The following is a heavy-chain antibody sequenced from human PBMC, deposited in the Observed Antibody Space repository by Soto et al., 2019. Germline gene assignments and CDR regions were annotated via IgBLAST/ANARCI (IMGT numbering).Heavy chain of an antibody. CDR2: INHSGST. CDR3: ARTGRPGIAVAGLTGDYSSDYYYMDV. J-gene: IGHJ6*03. Sequence: SETLSLTCAVYGGSFSGYYWSWIRQPPGKGLEWIGEINHSGSTNYNPSLKSRVTISVDTSKNQFSLKLSSVTAADTAVYYCARTGRPGIAVAGLTGDYSSDYYYMDVWGKGTTVTVSS. D-gene: IGHD6-19*01. CDR1: GGSFSGYY. V-gene: IGHV4-34*01.